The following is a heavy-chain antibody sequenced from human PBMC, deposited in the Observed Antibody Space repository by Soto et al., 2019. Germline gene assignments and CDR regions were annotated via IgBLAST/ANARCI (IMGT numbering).Heavy chain of an antibody. J-gene: IGHJ4*02. CDR3: ARGPGYYFDY. CDR2: ISSNGGST. V-gene: IGHV3-64*01. CDR1: GFTFSASA. Sequence: GGSLRLSCAASGFTFSASAMHWVRQAPGKGLEYVSAISSNGGSTYYANSVKGRFTISRDNSKNTLYLQMGSLRAEDMAVYYCARGPGYYFDYWGQGTLVTVSS.